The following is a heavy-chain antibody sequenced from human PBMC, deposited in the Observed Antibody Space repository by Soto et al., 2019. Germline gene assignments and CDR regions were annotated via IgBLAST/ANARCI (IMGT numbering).Heavy chain of an antibody. D-gene: IGHD3-10*01. CDR3: TRDGDYYRSRTYGYFDY. Sequence: QPGGSLRLSCTASGFTFGDYAMTWVRQAPGKGLEWVGFIRSKTYGGTTEYTTSVKGRFTISRDDSKSIAYLQMNSLKTDDTAVYYCTRDGDYYRSRTYGYFDYWGQGALVTVSS. J-gene: IGHJ4*02. CDR2: IRSKTYGGTT. V-gene: IGHV3-49*04. CDR1: GFTFGDYA.